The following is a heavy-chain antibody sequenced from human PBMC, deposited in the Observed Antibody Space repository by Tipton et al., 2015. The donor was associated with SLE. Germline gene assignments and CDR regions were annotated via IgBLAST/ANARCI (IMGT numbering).Heavy chain of an antibody. D-gene: IGHD3-22*01. CDR2: VYHSGST. Sequence: TLSLTCVVSGYSISSAYSWGWIRQPPGKGLEWIGTVYHSGSTHYNPSLKSRVTISVDTSKNQFSLKLSSVTAADTAVYYCARASWGSSGYYSGRYFDYWGRGTVVTVSS. CDR1: GYSISSAYS. J-gene: IGHJ4*02. V-gene: IGHV4-38-2*01. CDR3: ARASWGSSGYYSGRYFDY.